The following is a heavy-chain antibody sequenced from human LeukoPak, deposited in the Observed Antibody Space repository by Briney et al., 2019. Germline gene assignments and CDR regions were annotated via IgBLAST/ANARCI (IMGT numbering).Heavy chain of an antibody. J-gene: IGHJ4*02. Sequence: GRSLRLSCAASGFTFSSYAMHWVRQAPGKGLEWVAVISYDGSNKYYADSVKGRFTISRDNSKNTLYLQMNSLRAEDTAVYYCARESYYYDSSGRYYFDYWGQGTLVTVSP. CDR2: ISYDGSNK. CDR3: ARESYYYDSSGRYYFDY. D-gene: IGHD3-22*01. V-gene: IGHV3-30*14. CDR1: GFTFSSYA.